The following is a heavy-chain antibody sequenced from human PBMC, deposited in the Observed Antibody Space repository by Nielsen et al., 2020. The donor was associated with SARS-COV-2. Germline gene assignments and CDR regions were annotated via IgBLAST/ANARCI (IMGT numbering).Heavy chain of an antibody. D-gene: IGHD2-2*01. J-gene: IGHJ2*01. CDR1: GFSFSDYY. Sequence: GESLKISCAASGFSFSDYYMTWIRQAPGKGLEWVSYISSTSSYTNYADSVKGRFTISRDNPKNSLYLQMGSLRAEDTAVYYCARCRRPYHLFSGDYYWYFDLWGRGTLVTVSS. CDR2: ISSTSSYT. V-gene: IGHV3-11*06. CDR3: ARCRRPYHLFSGDYYWYFDL.